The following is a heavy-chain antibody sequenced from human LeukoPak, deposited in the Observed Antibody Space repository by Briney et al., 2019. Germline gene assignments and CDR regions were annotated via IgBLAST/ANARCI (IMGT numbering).Heavy chain of an antibody. J-gene: IGHJ3*02. CDR3: ASRADCSSTSCYTGDAFDI. V-gene: IGHV4-39*01. CDR1: GGSISSSSYY. D-gene: IGHD2-2*02. CDR2: IYYSGST. Sequence: ETLSLTCTVSGGSISSSSYYWGWLRQPPGKGVEWVGSIYYSGSTYYNPSLKSRVTISVDTSKNQFSLKLSSVTAADTAVYYCASRADCSSTSCYTGDAFDIWGQGTMVTVSS.